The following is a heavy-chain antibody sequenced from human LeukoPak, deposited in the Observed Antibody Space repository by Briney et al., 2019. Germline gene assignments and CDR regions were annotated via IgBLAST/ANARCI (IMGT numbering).Heavy chain of an antibody. CDR1: GFTFDDYA. J-gene: IGHJ3*02. Sequence: PGGSLRLSCAASGFTFDDYAMHWVRQAPGKGLEWVSGISWNSGSIGYADSVKGRFTISRDNAKNSLYLQMNSLRAEDMALYYCAKKGGHDAFDIWGQGTMVTVSS. CDR3: AKKGGHDAFDI. D-gene: IGHD2-15*01. V-gene: IGHV3-9*03. CDR2: ISWNSGSI.